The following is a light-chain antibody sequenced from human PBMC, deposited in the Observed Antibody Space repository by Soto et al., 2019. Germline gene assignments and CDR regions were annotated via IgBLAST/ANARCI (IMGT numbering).Light chain of an antibody. J-gene: IGKJ5*01. CDR3: KQRSNWPPIS. V-gene: IGKV3-11*01. CDR1: QSVSSY. Sequence: EIVLTQSPATLSLSPGERATLSCRASQSVSSYLAWYQQKPGQAPRLLIYDASNRATGIPARFSGSGSGTDFTLTISGLEPEDFAVYYCKQRSNWPPISSGQGTRLEIK. CDR2: DAS.